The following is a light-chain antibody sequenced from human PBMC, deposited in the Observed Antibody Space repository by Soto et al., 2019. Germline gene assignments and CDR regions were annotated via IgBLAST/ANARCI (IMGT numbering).Light chain of an antibody. J-gene: IGKJ5*01. CDR2: DAY. CDR3: QQRHMWPIT. Sequence: EIVMTQSPATLSVSPGERATLSCRASQSFRGLLAWYQQKPGQAPRLLIYDAYNRATGIPPRFSGSGSGTDFTLTISSLEPEGSAVYYCQQRHMWPITFGQGTRLEIK. CDR1: QSFRGL. V-gene: IGKV3-11*01.